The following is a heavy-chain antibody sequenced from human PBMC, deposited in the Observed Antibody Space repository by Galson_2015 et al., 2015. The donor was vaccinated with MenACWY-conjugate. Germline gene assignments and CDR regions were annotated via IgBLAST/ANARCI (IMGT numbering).Heavy chain of an antibody. Sequence: SLRLSCAASGFTFTGYEFNWVRQAPGKGLEWLSYISKSGSPIYYADSVKGRFTISRDNVRKSLFLQMNSLRAGDTGAYYCARVGTWKHQYFYYMDVWGKGTTVTVSS. CDR3: ARVGTWKHQYFYYMDV. J-gene: IGHJ6*03. CDR2: ISKSGSPI. CDR1: GFTFTGYE. D-gene: IGHD1/OR15-1a*01. V-gene: IGHV3-48*03.